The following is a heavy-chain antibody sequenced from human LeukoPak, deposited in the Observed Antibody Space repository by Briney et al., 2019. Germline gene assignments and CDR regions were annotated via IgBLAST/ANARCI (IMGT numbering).Heavy chain of an antibody. CDR1: GYTFTGHY. CDR3: ARDLGRGAGAFDI. V-gene: IGHV1-46*01. D-gene: IGHD1-26*01. CDR2: INPSGGST. Sequence: ASVKVSCKASGYTFTGHYMHWVRQAPGQGLEWMGIINPSGGSTSYAQKFQGRVTMTRDTSTSTVYMELSSLRSEDTAVYYCARDLGRGAGAFDIWGQGTMVTVSS. J-gene: IGHJ3*02.